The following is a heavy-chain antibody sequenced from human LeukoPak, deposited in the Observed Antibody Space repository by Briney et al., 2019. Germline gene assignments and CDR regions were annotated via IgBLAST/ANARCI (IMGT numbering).Heavy chain of an antibody. D-gene: IGHD6-13*01. CDR1: GYTFTSYG. V-gene: IGHV1-18*01. CDR3: AGDADWQQLSPRIGY. Sequence: GASVKVSCKASGYTFTSYGISWVRQAPGQGLEWMGWISAYNGNTNYAQKLQGRVTMTTDTSTSTAYMELRSLRSDDTAVYYCAGDADWQQLSPRIGYWGQGTLVTVSS. CDR2: ISAYNGNT. J-gene: IGHJ4*02.